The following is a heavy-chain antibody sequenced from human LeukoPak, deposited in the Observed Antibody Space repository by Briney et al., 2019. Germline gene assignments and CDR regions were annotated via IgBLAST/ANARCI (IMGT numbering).Heavy chain of an antibody. D-gene: IGHD6-13*01. CDR1: GGSISRSSYY. V-gene: IGHV4-39*07. CDR2: IYYSGST. CDR3: ARGRHSSSFFDY. Sequence: SETLSLTCTVSGGSISRSSYYWGWIRQPPGKGLEWIGSIYYSGSTNYNPSLKSRVTISVDTSKNQFSLKLSSVTAADTAVYYCARGRHSSSFFDYWGQGTLVTVSS. J-gene: IGHJ4*02.